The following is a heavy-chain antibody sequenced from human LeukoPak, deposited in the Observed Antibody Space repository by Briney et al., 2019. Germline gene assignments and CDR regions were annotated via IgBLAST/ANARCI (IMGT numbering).Heavy chain of an antibody. J-gene: IGHJ6*03. CDR1: GYTFIGYY. Sequence: GASVKVSCKASGYTFIGYYMHWVRQAPGQGLEWMGWINPNSGGTNYAQKFQGRVTMTRDTSISTAYMELSRLRSDDTAVYYCARDQVNFDWLFPPYYYYMDVWGKGTTVTISS. D-gene: IGHD3-9*01. CDR3: ARDQVNFDWLFPPYYYYMDV. V-gene: IGHV1-2*02. CDR2: INPNSGGT.